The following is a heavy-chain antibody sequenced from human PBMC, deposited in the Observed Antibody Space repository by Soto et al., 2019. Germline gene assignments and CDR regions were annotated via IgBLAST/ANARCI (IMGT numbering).Heavy chain of an antibody. V-gene: IGHV4-34*01. Sequence: QVQLQQWGAGLLKPSETLSLTCAVYGGSFSGYYWSWIRQPPGKGLEWIGEINHSGSTNYNPSLKSRVTISVDTSKNQFSLKLSSVTAADTAVYYCARGVRWDSRWLRSAYYFDYWGQGTLVTVSS. D-gene: IGHD5-12*01. CDR2: INHSGST. J-gene: IGHJ4*02. CDR3: ARGVRWDSRWLRSAYYFDY. CDR1: GGSFSGYY.